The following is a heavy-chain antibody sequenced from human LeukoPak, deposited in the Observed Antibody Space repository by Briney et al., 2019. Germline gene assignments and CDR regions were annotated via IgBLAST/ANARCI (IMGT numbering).Heavy chain of an antibody. CDR1: RYTFTSYE. J-gene: IGHJ3*02. Sequence: ASVKVSCKASRYTFTSYEMHWVRQAPGQGLEWMRIINPRGGSQRYAQKFQCRVTMTKDTSTRTVSMALSSLRSEDTAVFYCARAGPMAGGVSAAKFDIWGQGTMVTVSS. CDR3: ARAGPMAGGVSAAKFDI. D-gene: IGHD5-24*01. CDR2: INPRGGSQ. V-gene: IGHV1-46*01.